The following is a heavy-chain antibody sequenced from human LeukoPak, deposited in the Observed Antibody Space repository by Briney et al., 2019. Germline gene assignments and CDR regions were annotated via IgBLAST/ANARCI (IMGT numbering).Heavy chain of an antibody. J-gene: IGHJ4*02. CDR1: GFAFSDYW. CDR2: IKPDGSEK. Sequence: GGSLRLSCAASGFAFSDYWMSWVRQAPGKGLGWVAKIKPDGSEKYYVDSVKGRFTISRDKAKNSLYLQMNSLRDEDTAVYYCARGGYSYGHDYWGQGTLVTVSS. D-gene: IGHD5-18*01. V-gene: IGHV3-7*01. CDR3: ARGGYSYGHDY.